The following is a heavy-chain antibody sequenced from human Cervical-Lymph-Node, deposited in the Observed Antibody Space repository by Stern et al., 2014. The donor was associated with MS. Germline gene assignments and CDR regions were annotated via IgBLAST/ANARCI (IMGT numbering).Heavy chain of an antibody. D-gene: IGHD6-25*01. CDR3: ARSGTRVPRGY. V-gene: IGHV1-18*04. Sequence: VQLVQSGPEVKKPGASVKVSCKASGYTFTSYGIAWVRQAPGQGLEWIGRMSAYNGNTNYERKLQGRVPLTTNTTTSTAYMELRSLRSDDTAIYFCARSGTRVPRGYWGQGTLITVSS. J-gene: IGHJ4*02. CDR1: GYTFTSYG. CDR2: MSAYNGNT.